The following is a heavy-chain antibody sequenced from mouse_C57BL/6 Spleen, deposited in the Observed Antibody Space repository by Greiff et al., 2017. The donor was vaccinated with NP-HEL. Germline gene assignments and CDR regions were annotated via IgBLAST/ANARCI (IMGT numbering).Heavy chain of an antibody. J-gene: IGHJ4*01. V-gene: IGHV1-82*01. D-gene: IGHD2-3*01. CDR1: GYAFSSSW. CDR3: AEGYYVAMDY. CDR2: IYPGDGDT. Sequence: VQLQQSGPELVKPGASVKISCKASGYAFSSSWMNWVKQRPGKGLEWIGRIYPGDGDTNYNGKFKGKATLTADKSSSTAYMQLSSLTSEDSAVYFCAEGYYVAMDYWGQGTSVTVSS.